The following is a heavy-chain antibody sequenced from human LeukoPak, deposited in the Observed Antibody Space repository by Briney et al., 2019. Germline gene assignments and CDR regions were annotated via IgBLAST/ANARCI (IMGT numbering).Heavy chain of an antibody. D-gene: IGHD3-9*01. CDR1: GATFSSYA. V-gene: IGHV1-69*06. J-gene: IGHJ5*02. Sequence: ASVKVSCKASGATFSSYAISWVRQAPGQGLEWMGGIIPIFGTANYAQKFQGRVTITADKSTSTAYMELSSLRSEDTAVYYCARDYDILTGSYNWFDPWGQGTLVTVSS. CDR2: IIPIFGTA. CDR3: ARDYDILTGSYNWFDP.